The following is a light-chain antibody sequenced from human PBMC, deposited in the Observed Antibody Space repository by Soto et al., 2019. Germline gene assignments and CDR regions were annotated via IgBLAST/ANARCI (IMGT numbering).Light chain of an antibody. CDR2: GAS. Sequence: EIVLTQSPGTLSLSPGERATLSCRTSQSVSSSHLAWYQQKPGQAPRLLIYGASSRATAIPDRFSGYGSGTDFTLTITRLEPEDFAVYYCQLYDSSLYTFGQGTKLEIK. CDR3: QLYDSSLYT. V-gene: IGKV3-20*01. CDR1: QSVSSSH. J-gene: IGKJ2*01.